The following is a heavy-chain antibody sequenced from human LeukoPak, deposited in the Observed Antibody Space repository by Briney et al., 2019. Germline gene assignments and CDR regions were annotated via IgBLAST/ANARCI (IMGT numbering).Heavy chain of an antibody. J-gene: IGHJ4*02. CDR1: GFTFSSYA. Sequence: GGSLRLSCAASGFTFSSYAMSWVRQAPGKGLEWVSAISGSGGSTYYADSVKGRFTISRDNSKNTLYLQMNSLRAEDTAEYYCAKVPGQNTVIPDYWGQGTLVTVSS. CDR3: AKVPGQNTVIPDY. CDR2: ISGSGGST. V-gene: IGHV3-23*01. D-gene: IGHD4-11*01.